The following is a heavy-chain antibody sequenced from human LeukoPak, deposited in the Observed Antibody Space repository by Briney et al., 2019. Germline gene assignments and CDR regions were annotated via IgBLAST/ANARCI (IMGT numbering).Heavy chain of an antibody. J-gene: IGHJ4*02. Sequence: ETLSLTCTVSGGSISSSSYYWGWIRQPPGKGLEWIGSIYYSGSTYYNPSLKSRVTISVDTSKNQFSLKLSSVTAADTAVYYCARRYSSGWGLDYWGQGTLVTVSS. CDR1: GGSISSSSYY. D-gene: IGHD6-19*01. V-gene: IGHV4-39*07. CDR3: ARRYSSGWGLDY. CDR2: IYYSGST.